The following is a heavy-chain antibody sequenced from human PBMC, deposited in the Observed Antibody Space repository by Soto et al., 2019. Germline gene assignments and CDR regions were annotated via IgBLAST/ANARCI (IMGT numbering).Heavy chain of an antibody. V-gene: IGHV1-18*01. CDR2: ISANNGHT. CDR3: ARDSAYCAADCSGY. Sequence: ASVKVSCKACGYTFTSYGISWVRQAPGQGLEWMGWISANNGHTNYAQKLQGRVTMTTDTSTSTAYMELRSLRSDDTAVYYCARDSAYCAADCSGYWGQGTLVTVSS. CDR1: GYTFTSYG. D-gene: IGHD2-21*02. J-gene: IGHJ4*02.